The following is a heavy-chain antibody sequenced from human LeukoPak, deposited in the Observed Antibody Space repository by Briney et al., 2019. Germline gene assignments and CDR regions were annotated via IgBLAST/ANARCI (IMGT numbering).Heavy chain of an antibody. CDR3: ARDGVRGFTATTPFDY. V-gene: IGHV3-21*01. CDR2: IGISSNNI. Sequence: KAGGSLRLSCAASGFTFSSYSMNWVRQAPGKGLEWVSSIGISSNNIYYADSVKGRFTISRDNAKNSLSLQMNSLRVEDTAVYYCARDGVRGFTATTPFDYWGPGTLVTVSS. J-gene: IGHJ4*02. CDR1: GFTFSSYS. D-gene: IGHD4-17*01.